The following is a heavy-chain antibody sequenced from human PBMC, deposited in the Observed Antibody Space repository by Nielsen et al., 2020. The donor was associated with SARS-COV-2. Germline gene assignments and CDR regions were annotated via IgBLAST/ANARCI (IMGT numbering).Heavy chain of an antibody. CDR3: ARDNWGRMDV. CDR1: GFTISSSF. D-gene: IGHD7-27*01. V-gene: IGHV3-66*01. CDR2: IYTDGST. Sequence: GGSLRLSCGASGFTISSSFMSWVRQAAGKGLDWVSVIYTDGSTSYADSVKGRFTVSRDNSKNTLYLQMNGLRAEDTAMYYCARDNWGRMDVWGQGTTVTVSS. J-gene: IGHJ6*02.